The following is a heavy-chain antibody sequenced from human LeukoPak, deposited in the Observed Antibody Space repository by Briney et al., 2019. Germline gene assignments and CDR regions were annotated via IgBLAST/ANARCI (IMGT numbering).Heavy chain of an antibody. V-gene: IGHV4-34*01. CDR2: INHGGNT. CDR1: GGSFSDYY. CDR3: ARFWSGYYRPEYLDY. Sequence: SETLSLTCAVYGGSFSDYYWSWIRQPPGKGLEWIGEINHGGNTNYNPSLRSRVTISVDTSKNQFSLKLTSVTATDTAVYYCARFWSGYYRPEYLDYWGQGTLVTVSS. J-gene: IGHJ4*02. D-gene: IGHD3-3*01.